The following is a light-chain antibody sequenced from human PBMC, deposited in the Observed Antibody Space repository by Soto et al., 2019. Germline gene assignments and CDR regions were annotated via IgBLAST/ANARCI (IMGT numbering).Light chain of an antibody. J-gene: IGLJ2*01. Sequence: FMLPQPHSVSESPGERVTISCTSTTGGIANNYVQWYQQRPGSAPTIVIYEHNQRPSGIPDRFSGSTDGSSNSASLTISGLQTEDEADYFCQSYDSSFVLFGGGTKLTVL. CDR1: TGGIANNY. CDR2: EHN. V-gene: IGLV6-57*04. CDR3: QSYDSSFVL.